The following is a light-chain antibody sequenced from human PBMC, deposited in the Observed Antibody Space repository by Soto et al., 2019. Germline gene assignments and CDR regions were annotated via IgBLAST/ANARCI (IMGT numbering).Light chain of an antibody. CDR3: TSYTTSSTLV. Sequence: QSVLTQPASVSGSPGQSITISCAGPSSDIGNYNYVSWYQQYPGKAPKLMIYDVSSRPSGVSSRFSGSKSGNTASLTISGLQAEDEADYYCTSYTTSSTLVFGGGTKLTVL. V-gene: IGLV2-14*01. J-gene: IGLJ2*01. CDR1: SSDIGNYNY. CDR2: DVS.